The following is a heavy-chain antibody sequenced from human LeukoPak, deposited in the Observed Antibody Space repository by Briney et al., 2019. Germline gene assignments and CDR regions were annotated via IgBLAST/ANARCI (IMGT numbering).Heavy chain of an antibody. D-gene: IGHD1-26*01. V-gene: IGHV1-2*06. CDR3: ARERSGSYLDIDY. Sequence: ASVKVSCKASGYTFTGYYMHWVRQAPGQGLEWMGRINPNSGGTNYAQKFQGRVTMTRDTSISTAYMDLSRLKSDDTAVYYCARERSGSYLDIDYWGQGTLVTVSS. J-gene: IGHJ4*02. CDR2: INPNSGGT. CDR1: GYTFTGYY.